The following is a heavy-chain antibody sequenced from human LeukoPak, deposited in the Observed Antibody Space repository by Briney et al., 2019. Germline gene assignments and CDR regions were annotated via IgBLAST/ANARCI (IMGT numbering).Heavy chain of an antibody. J-gene: IGHJ4*02. CDR2: ISYSGST. D-gene: IGHD6-19*01. CDR3: ARHTSSGWYFIDY. Sequence: SETLSLTCTVSGGSISSYYWSWIRQPPGKGLEWIGYISYSGSTNYSPSLKSRVTISVDTSKKQFSLKLRSVTAADTAVYYCARHTSSGWYFIDYWGQGTPVTVSS. CDR1: GGSISSYY. V-gene: IGHV4-59*08.